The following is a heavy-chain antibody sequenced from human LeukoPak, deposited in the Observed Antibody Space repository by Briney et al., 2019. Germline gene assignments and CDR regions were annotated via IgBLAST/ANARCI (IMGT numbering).Heavy chain of an antibody. Sequence: PSQTLSLTCTVSGGSISSGGYYWSWIRQHPGKGLEWIGYIYYSGSPYYNPSLKGRVTISLDTSKNQFSLKLSSVTAADTAVYYCARKYSSGWSKNILFDYWGQGTLVTVSS. D-gene: IGHD6-19*01. CDR1: GGSISSGGYY. CDR3: ARKYSSGWSKNILFDY. J-gene: IGHJ4*02. V-gene: IGHV4-31*03. CDR2: IYYSGSP.